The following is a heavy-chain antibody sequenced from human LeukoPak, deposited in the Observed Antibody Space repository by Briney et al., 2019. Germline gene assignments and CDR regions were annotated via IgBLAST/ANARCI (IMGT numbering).Heavy chain of an antibody. CDR2: ISSSSSYI. CDR1: GFTFSSYS. V-gene: IGHV3-21*01. J-gene: IGHJ3*02. Sequence: GGSLRLSCAASGFTFSSYSMNWVRQAPGKGLEWVSSISSSSSYIYYADSVKGRFTISRDNAKNSLYLQMNSLRAEDTAVYYCARVWDYDSSGNDVFDIWGQGTMVTVSS. CDR3: ARVWDYDSSGNDVFDI. D-gene: IGHD3-22*01.